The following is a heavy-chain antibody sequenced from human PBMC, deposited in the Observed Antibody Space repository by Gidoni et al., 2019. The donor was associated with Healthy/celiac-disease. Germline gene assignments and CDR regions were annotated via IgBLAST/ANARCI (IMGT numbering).Heavy chain of an antibody. CDR1: GDSFTSYW. V-gene: IGHV5-10-1*03. J-gene: IGHJ6*03. D-gene: IGHD6-13*01. Sequence: EVQLLRSGSEVKQPGESQRLSCKGSGDSFTSYWISWVRQMPGKGLEWMGRIDPSDSNTNYSPSFQGHVTISADKSISTAYLQWSSLKASDTAMYYCARLRAANYYYYYMDVWGKGTTVTVSS. CDR3: ARLRAANYYYYYMDV. CDR2: IDPSDSNT.